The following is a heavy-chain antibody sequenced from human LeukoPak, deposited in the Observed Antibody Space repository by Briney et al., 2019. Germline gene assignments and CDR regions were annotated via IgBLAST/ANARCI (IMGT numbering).Heavy chain of an antibody. V-gene: IGHV4-38-2*02. D-gene: IGHD6-6*01. Sequence: SETLSLTCTVSGYSISSGYYWGWIRQPPGKGLEWVGSIYHSGRTFYNPSLKSRVTISVDTSMNQFSLKLTSVTAADTSIYFCASSSKVVRPDSWDYWGQGTLVTGSS. CDR3: ASSSKVVRPDSWDY. CDR2: IYHSGRT. J-gene: IGHJ4*02. CDR1: GYSISSGYY.